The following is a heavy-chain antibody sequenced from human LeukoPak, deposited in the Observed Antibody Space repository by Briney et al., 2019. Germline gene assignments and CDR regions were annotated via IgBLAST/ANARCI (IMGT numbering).Heavy chain of an antibody. Sequence: GGSLRLSCAASGFTFSIFNMNWVRQAPGKGLEWVSSISIYTHTYYRDSLKGRFTISRDDAKNSLYLQMNSLRAEDTAVYYCAKGSVAGRQRAPPKEWFDPWGQGTLVTVSS. V-gene: IGHV3-21*01. CDR2: ISIYTHT. J-gene: IGHJ5*02. CDR3: AKGSVAGRQRAPPKEWFDP. D-gene: IGHD6-6*01. CDR1: GFTFSIFN.